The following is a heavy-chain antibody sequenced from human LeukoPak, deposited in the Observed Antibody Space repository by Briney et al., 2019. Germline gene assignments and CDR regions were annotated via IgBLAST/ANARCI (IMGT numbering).Heavy chain of an antibody. V-gene: IGHV4-59*08. Sequence: PSETLSLTCTVSGGSISSYYWSWIRQPPGKGLEWIGYIYYSGSTNYNPSLKSRVTISVDTSKNQFSLKLSSVTAADTAVYYCARGIGWYFLGLPYFDYWGQGTLVTVSS. CDR3: ARGIGWYFLGLPYFDY. CDR2: IYYSGST. CDR1: GGSISSYY. J-gene: IGHJ4*02. D-gene: IGHD6-19*01.